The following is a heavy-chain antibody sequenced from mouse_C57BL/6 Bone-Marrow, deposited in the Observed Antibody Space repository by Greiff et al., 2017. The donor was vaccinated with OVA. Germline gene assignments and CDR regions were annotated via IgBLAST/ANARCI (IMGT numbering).Heavy chain of an antibody. CDR3: AGERVGWL. CDR2: INPSSGYT. CDR1: GYTFTSYW. Sequence: QVQLQQSGAELAKPGASVKLSCKTSGYTFTSYWMHWVKQRPGQGLEWIGYINPSSGYTKYNQKFKDKATLTADKSSSTAYKQLSSLTYEDSADYYCAGERVGWLWGTGTTVTVSS. V-gene: IGHV1-7*01. J-gene: IGHJ1*03. D-gene: IGHD1-3*01.